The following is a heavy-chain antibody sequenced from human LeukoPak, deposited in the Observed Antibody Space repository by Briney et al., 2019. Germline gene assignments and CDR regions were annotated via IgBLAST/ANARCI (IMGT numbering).Heavy chain of an antibody. CDR3: ARHRKGYCSGGSCYSNWFDP. Sequence: PGGSLRLSCKGSGYSFTSYWIGWVRQMPGKGLEWMGIIYPGDSDTRYSPSFQGQVTTSADKSISTAYLQWSSLKASDTAMYYCARHRKGYCSGGSCYSNWFDPWGQGTLVTVSS. CDR1: GYSFTSYW. J-gene: IGHJ5*02. CDR2: IYPGDSDT. V-gene: IGHV5-51*01. D-gene: IGHD2-15*01.